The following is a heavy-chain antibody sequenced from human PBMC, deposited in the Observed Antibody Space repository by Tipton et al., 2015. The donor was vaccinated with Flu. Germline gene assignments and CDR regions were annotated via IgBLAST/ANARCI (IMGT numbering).Heavy chain of an antibody. J-gene: IGHJ3*02. CDR2: VYYSGNT. CDR1: GGSINNYY. V-gene: IGHV4-59*04. Sequence: TLSLTCSVSGGSINNYYLSWIRQAPGKGLEWIGSVYYSGNTYYNPSLKSRVAMSVDTSKNQFSLKLTSVTAADTAVYFCATISIFGVVAFDIWGQGTMVTVSS. CDR3: ATISIFGVVAFDI. D-gene: IGHD3-3*01.